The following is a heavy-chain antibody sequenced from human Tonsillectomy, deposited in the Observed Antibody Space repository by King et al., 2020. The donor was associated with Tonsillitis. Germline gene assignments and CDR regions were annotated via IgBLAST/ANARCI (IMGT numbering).Heavy chain of an antibody. CDR1: GFTVSSNY. D-gene: IGHD2-2*01. CDR3: ARDEYERPGAFDI. J-gene: IGHJ3*02. Sequence: VQLVESGGGLIQPGGSLRLSCAASGFTVSSNYMSWVRQAPGKGLEWVSVIYSGGSTYYADSVKGRFTISRDNSKNTLYLQMNSLRAEDTAVYYCARDEYERPGAFDIWGQGTMVTVSS. CDR2: IYSGGST. V-gene: IGHV3-53*01.